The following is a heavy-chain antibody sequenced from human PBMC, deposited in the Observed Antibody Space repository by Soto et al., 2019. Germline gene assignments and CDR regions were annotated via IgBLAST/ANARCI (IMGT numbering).Heavy chain of an antibody. CDR2: ISTSIGHT. J-gene: IGHJ5*02. CDR3: ARASYCSGGTCTNWFHP. D-gene: IGHD2-15*01. Sequence: QLVQSGAEVKKPGASLKVSCKASGYTFNDYGITWVRQAPGQGLEWVGWISTSIGHTNYAHSFQGRVTLTTDTSTATAHMELRSLTADDTAIYYCARASYCSGGTCTNWFHPWGQGTQVTVSS. V-gene: IGHV1-18*01. CDR1: GYTFNDYG.